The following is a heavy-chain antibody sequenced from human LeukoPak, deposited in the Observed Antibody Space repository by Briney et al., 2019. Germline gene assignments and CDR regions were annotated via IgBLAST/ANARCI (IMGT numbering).Heavy chain of an antibody. CDR3: ASEAGSYFGNWDYFDY. Sequence: GGSLRLSCAASGFTFSSYSMNWVRQAPGKGLEWVSSISSSSSYIYYADSVKGRFTISRDNAKNSLYLQMNSLRAEDTAVYYCASEAGSYFGNWDYFDYWGQGTLVTVSS. CDR1: GFTFSSYS. D-gene: IGHD1-26*01. CDR2: ISSSSSYI. V-gene: IGHV3-21*01. J-gene: IGHJ4*02.